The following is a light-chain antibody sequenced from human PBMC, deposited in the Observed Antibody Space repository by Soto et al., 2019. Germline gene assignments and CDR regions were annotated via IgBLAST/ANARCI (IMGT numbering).Light chain of an antibody. CDR2: EVS. CDR3: SSFPGSNNFE. V-gene: IGLV2-8*01. Sequence: QSALTQPPSASGSPGQSVTISCTGTSSDIGAHDYVSWYQQHPGKAPKLMIFEVSKRPSGVPDRFSGSKSGNTASLTVSGLQADAEADYYCSSFPGSNNFEFGGGTKLTVL. CDR1: SSDIGAHDY. J-gene: IGLJ2*01.